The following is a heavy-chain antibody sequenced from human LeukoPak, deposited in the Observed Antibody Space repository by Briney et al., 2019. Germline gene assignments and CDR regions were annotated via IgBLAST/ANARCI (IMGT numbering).Heavy chain of an antibody. CDR2: IKQDGSEK. Sequence: GGSLRLSYAASGFTFSSYWMSSVRQAPGKELEGVANIKQDGSEKYYVDSLKGRFTISRHNAKNSLYLKMNSLRAEDTAVYYCARALYCIGGSCRFDYWGQGTLVTVSS. CDR1: GFTFSSYW. V-gene: IGHV3-7*03. J-gene: IGHJ4*02. D-gene: IGHD2-15*01. CDR3: ARALYCIGGSCRFDY.